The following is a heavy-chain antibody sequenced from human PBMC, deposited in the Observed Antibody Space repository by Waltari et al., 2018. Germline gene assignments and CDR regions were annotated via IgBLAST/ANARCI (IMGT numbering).Heavy chain of an antibody. CDR2: IYYSGST. CDR3: ARLSGSSRDY. J-gene: IGHJ4*02. V-gene: IGHV4-59*08. D-gene: IGHD3-10*01. Sequence: QVQLQESGPGLVKPSETLSLTCTVSGGSISSYYWSWIRQPPGKGLEWIGYIYYSGSTNYNPSLKSRVTISVDTSKNQFSLKLSSVTAADTAVYYWARLSGSSRDYWGQGTLVTVSS. CDR1: GGSISSYY.